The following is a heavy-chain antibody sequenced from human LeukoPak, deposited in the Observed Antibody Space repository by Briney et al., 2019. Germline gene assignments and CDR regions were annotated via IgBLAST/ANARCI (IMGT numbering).Heavy chain of an antibody. CDR2: ISDTGKN. CDR1: GASLSSYY. D-gene: IGHD1-26*01. Sequence: SETLSLTCGVSGASLSSYYWDWLRQSPGKGLEWIGYISDTGKNDAHPSLKSRVSISLDMSKKQFSLRLRSVTAADSAVYYCATGYYEPFATWGPGILVTVFS. J-gene: IGHJ5*02. CDR3: ATGYYEPFAT. V-gene: IGHV4-59*01.